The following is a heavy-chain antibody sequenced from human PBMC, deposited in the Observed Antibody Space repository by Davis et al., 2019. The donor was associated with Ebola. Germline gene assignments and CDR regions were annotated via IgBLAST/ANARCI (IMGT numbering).Heavy chain of an antibody. CDR1: GFTFDDYA. CDR2: ISWNSGSI. V-gene: IGHV3-9*01. Sequence: SLKISCAASGFTFDDYAMHWVRQAPGKGLEWVSGISWNSGSIGYADSVKGRFTISRDNAKNSLYLQMNSLRAEDTALYYCAKGIAAAVHFAFDIWGQGTMVTVSS. D-gene: IGHD6-13*01. CDR3: AKGIAAAVHFAFDI. J-gene: IGHJ3*02.